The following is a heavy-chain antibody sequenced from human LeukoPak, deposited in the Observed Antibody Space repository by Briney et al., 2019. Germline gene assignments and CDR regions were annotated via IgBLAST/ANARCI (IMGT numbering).Heavy chain of an antibody. J-gene: IGHJ4*02. CDR2: IYHSGST. V-gene: IGHV4-38-2*02. D-gene: IGHD1-26*01. CDR1: GYSISSGYY. CDR3: ARAQVGATTQSSFDY. Sequence: TSSETLSLTCTVSGYSISSGYYWGWIRQPPGKGLEWIGSIYHSGSTYYNPSLKSRVTISVDTSKNQFSLKLSSVTAADTAVYYCARAQVGATTQSSFDYWGQGTLVTVSS.